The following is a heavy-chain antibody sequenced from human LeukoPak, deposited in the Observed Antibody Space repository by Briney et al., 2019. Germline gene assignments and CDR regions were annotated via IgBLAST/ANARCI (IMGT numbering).Heavy chain of an antibody. Sequence: GGSLRLSCAASGFTFSSYGMHWVRQAPGKGLEWVAVIWYDGSNKYYADSVKVRFTISRDNSKNTLYLQMNSLRAEDTAVYYCARDRGGSYIMDYWGQGTLVTVSS. V-gene: IGHV3-33*01. CDR2: IWYDGSNK. D-gene: IGHD1-26*01. CDR3: ARDRGGSYIMDY. J-gene: IGHJ4*02. CDR1: GFTFSSYG.